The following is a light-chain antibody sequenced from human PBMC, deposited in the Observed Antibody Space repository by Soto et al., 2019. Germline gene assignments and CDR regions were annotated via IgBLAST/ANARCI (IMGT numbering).Light chain of an antibody. CDR1: SSDVGGYNY. CDR2: DVS. J-gene: IGLJ1*01. V-gene: IGLV2-14*03. Sequence: QSALTQPASVSGSPGQSITISCTGTSSDVGGYNYVSWYQHHPGKAPKLMIYDVSNRPSGVSNRFSGSKSGNTASLTISGFQAEDEADYYCSSYTSSNTYVFGTGTKVTVL. CDR3: SSYTSSNTYV.